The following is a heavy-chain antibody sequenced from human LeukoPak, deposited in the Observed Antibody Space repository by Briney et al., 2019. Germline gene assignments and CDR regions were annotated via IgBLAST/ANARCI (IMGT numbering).Heavy chain of an antibody. CDR2: INPNSGGT. Sequence: SSVKVSCKDSGYTCTGYYMHLVRQAPGHALEWMGWINPNSGGTNYAQKFQGRVTMTRDTSISTAYMELSRLRSDDTAVYYCAREWWFGVPRRNWFAPWGQGTLVTVSS. CDR3: AREWWFGVPRRNWFAP. J-gene: IGHJ5*02. V-gene: IGHV1-2*02. CDR1: GYTCTGYY. D-gene: IGHD3-10*01.